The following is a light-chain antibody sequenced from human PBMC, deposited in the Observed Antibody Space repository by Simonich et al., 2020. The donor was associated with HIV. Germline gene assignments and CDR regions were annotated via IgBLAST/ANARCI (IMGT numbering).Light chain of an antibody. CDR3: QQSYITLPYT. Sequence: DIQMTQSPASLSASLGDRVTITCRASQSINTYLNWYQHKPGKAPKLLIYAASSLQGGVPSRFSGSRSGTDFTLTISSLQPEDFATYYCQQSYITLPYTFGQGTKLEIK. J-gene: IGKJ2*01. CDR1: QSINTY. V-gene: IGKV1-39*01. CDR2: AAS.